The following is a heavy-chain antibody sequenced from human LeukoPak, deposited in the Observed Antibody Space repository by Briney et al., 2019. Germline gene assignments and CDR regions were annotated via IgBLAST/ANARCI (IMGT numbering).Heavy chain of an antibody. J-gene: IGHJ6*03. CDR3: ATEPLYYYYMDV. V-gene: IGHV3-48*01. CDR1: GFSISNYN. Sequence: QAGGSLRLSCAASGFSISNYNMNWVRQAPGKGLEWLSSISSSSSTIFYADSVKGRLTISRDNAKNSVFLQMNSLRAEDTAVYYCATEPLYYYYMDVWGKGTTVTDSS. D-gene: IGHD1-14*01. CDR2: ISSSSSTI.